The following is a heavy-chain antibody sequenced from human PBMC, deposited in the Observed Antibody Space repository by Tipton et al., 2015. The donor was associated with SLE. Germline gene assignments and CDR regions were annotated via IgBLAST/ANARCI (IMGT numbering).Heavy chain of an antibody. CDR3: ARDCTTGVCYTTSFDY. CDR1: GGSFSGYY. J-gene: IGHJ4*02. CDR2: INHSGST. V-gene: IGHV4-34*01. D-gene: IGHD2-8*01. Sequence: TLSLTCAVYGGSFSGYYWSWLRQPPGKGLEWIGEINHSGSTNYNPSLKSRVTISIDTSKNQFSLRLSSVTAADTAVYYCARDCTTGVCYTTSFDYWGQGTLVTVSP.